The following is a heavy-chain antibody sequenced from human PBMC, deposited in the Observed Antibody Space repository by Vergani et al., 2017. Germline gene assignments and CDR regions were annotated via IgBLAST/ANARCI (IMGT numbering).Heavy chain of an antibody. CDR1: GFSLSNARMG. Sequence: QVTLKESGPVLVKPTETLTLTCTVSGFSLSNARMGVSWIRQPPGKALEWLAHIFSNDEKSYSTSLKSRLTISKDTSKSQVVLTMTNMYPVDTATYYCARTWYYYDSSGYPHFDYWGQGTLVTVSS. V-gene: IGHV2-26*01. J-gene: IGHJ4*02. CDR3: ARTWYYYDSSGYPHFDY. CDR2: IFSNDEK. D-gene: IGHD3-22*01.